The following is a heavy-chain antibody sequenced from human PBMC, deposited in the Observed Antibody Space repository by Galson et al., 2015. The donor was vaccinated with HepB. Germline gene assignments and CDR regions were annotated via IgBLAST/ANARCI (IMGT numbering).Heavy chain of an antibody. Sequence: SLRLSCAASGFTFSSYGMHWVRQAPGEGLEWVAVIWYDGSNKYYADSVKGRFTISRDNSKNTLYLQMNSLRAEDTAVYYCAKKGDDYGEQLDYWGQGALVTVSS. CDR1: GFTFSSYG. V-gene: IGHV3-33*06. D-gene: IGHD4-17*01. J-gene: IGHJ4*02. CDR2: IWYDGSNK. CDR3: AKKGDDYGEQLDY.